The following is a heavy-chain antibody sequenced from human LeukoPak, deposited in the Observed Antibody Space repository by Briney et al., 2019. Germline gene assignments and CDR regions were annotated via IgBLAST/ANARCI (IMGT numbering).Heavy chain of an antibody. CDR1: GASISSASYY. CDR2: IYYSGST. CDR3: ARVIGAAPYYFDY. D-gene: IGHD2/OR15-2a*01. V-gene: IGHV4-61*01. J-gene: IGHJ4*02. Sequence: SETLSLTCTVSGASISSASYYWSWIRQPPGKRLGWIGYIYYSGSTNYNLSLKSRLTISLDTSKNQFSPNLSSVTAADTAVYYCARVIGAAPYYFDYWGQGTLVTVSS.